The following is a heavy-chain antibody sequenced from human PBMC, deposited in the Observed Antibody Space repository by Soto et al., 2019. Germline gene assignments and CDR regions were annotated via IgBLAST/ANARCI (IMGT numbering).Heavy chain of an antibody. CDR1: GGTFSSYA. J-gene: IGHJ4*02. V-gene: IGHV1-69*13. Sequence: VASVKVSCKASGGTFSSYAISWVRQAPGQGLEWMGGIIPIFGTANYAQKFQGRVTITADESTSTAYMELRSLRSEDTAVYYCARNSADYYVPGISPIFPYFYYGGEETRVPVSS. D-gene: IGHD3-10*02. CDR2: IIPIFGTA. CDR3: ARNSADYYVPGISPIFPYFYY.